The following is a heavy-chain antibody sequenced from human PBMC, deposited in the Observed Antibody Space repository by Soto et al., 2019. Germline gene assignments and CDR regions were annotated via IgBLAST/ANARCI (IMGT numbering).Heavy chain of an antibody. CDR1: GYTFTSYG. J-gene: IGHJ6*02. CDR3: ARDKAEYYYYGMDV. V-gene: IGHV1-18*01. D-gene: IGHD2-15*01. Sequence: ASVKVSCKASGYTFTSYGISWVRQAPGQGLEWMGWISAYNGNTNYAQKLQGRVTMTTDTSTSTAYMELSSLRSEDTAVYYCARDKAEYYYYGMDVWGQGTTVTVSS. CDR2: ISAYNGNT.